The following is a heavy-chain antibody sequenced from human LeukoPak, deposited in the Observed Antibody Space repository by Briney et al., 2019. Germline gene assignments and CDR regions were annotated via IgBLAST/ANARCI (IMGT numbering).Heavy chain of an antibody. D-gene: IGHD1-26*01. V-gene: IGHV4-4*07. CDR3: AREIVGATYYYYYYMDV. J-gene: IGHJ6*03. CDR2: IYTRGST. CDR1: GGSISSYY. Sequence: SETLSLTCTVPGGSISSYYWSWIRQPAGKGLEWIGRIYTRGSTNYNPSLTSRVTMSVDTSKNQFALKLSSVTAADTAVYYCAREIVGATYYYYYYMDVWGKGTTVTISS.